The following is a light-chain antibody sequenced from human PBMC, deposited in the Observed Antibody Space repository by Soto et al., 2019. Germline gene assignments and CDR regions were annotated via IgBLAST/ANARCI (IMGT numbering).Light chain of an antibody. Sequence: QSALTQPRSVSGSPGQSVTISCTGTSSDIGGYNYVSWYRQYPGKVPKLMIYDVTKRPSGVPDRFSGSKSGNTASLTISGLQADDEADYYCCSYAGSYTLGVFGGGTKVTVL. CDR3: CSYAGSYTLGV. CDR1: SSDIGGYNY. J-gene: IGLJ3*02. V-gene: IGLV2-11*01. CDR2: DVT.